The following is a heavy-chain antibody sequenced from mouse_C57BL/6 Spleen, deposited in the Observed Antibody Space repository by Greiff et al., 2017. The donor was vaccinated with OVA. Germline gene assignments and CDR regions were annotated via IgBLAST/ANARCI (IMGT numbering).Heavy chain of an antibody. Sequence: QVQLQQPGAELVRPGSSVKLSCKASGYTFTSYWMHWVKQRPIQGLEWIGNIDPSDSETHYNQKFKDKATLTVDKSSSTAYMQLRSLTSEDSAVYVCARENSVSMYYFDYWGQGTTLTVSS. CDR1: GYTFTSYW. J-gene: IGHJ2*01. CDR2: IDPSDSET. D-gene: IGHD2-10*02. V-gene: IGHV1-52*01. CDR3: ARENSVSMYYFDY.